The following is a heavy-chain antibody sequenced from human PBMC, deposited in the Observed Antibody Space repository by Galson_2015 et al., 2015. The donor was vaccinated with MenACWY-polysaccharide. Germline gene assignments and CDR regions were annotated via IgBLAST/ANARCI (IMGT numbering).Heavy chain of an antibody. CDR3: AKVTEMASSRRPVDV. J-gene: IGHJ3*01. CDR1: GFTFGSYA. V-gene: IGHV3-23*01. Sequence: SLRLSCAASGFTFGSYAMGWVRQAPGKGLEWVSSIGGSGLTTFYAESVKGRFTISRDNAQNILSLQVNSLRADDTARYFCAKVTEMASSRRPVDVWGQGTMVTVSS. CDR2: IGGSGLTT. D-gene: IGHD5-24*01.